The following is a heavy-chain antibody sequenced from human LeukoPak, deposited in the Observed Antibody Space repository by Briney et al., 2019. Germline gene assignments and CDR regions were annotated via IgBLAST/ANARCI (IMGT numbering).Heavy chain of an antibody. CDR1: GFTFSSYS. D-gene: IGHD1-14*01. CDR2: ISSSSSYI. V-gene: IGHV3-21*01. Sequence: MAGGSLRLSCAASGFTFSSYSVNWVRQAPGKGLKWVSSISSSSSYIYYADSVKGRFTISRDNAKNSLYLQMNSLRAEDTAVYYCARDPAIEPRLVPDFDYWGQGTLVTVSS. CDR3: ARDPAIEPRLVPDFDY. J-gene: IGHJ4*02.